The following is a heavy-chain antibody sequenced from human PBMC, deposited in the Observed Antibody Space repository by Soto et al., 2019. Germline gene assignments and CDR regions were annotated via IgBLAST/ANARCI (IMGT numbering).Heavy chain of an antibody. CDR3: AREGGYCTNGVCPYYYYGMDV. Sequence: SVKVSCKASGGTFSSYAISWVRQAPGQGLEWMGGITPIFGTANCAQKFQGRVTITADKSTSTAYMELSSLRSEDTAVYYCAREGGYCTNGVCPYYYYGMDVWGQGTTVTVSS. V-gene: IGHV1-69*06. D-gene: IGHD2-8*01. CDR1: GGTFSSYA. J-gene: IGHJ6*02. CDR2: ITPIFGTA.